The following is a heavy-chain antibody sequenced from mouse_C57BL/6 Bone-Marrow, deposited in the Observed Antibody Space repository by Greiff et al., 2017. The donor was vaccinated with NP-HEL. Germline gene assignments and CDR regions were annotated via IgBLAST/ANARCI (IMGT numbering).Heavy chain of an antibody. CDR1: GFPITSGYY. Sequence: VMLVESGPGLVKPSQSLFLTCSITGFPITSGYYWIWIRQSPGKPLEWMGYIPHSGETFYNPYLQSPISITRATSKNQFFLQLNSVTTEETAMDYCAVDRVGQLRRLYAMDYWGQGTSVTVSS. V-gene: IGHV12-3*01. J-gene: IGHJ4*01. D-gene: IGHD3-2*02. CDR3: AVDRVGQLRRLYAMDY. CDR2: IPHSGET.